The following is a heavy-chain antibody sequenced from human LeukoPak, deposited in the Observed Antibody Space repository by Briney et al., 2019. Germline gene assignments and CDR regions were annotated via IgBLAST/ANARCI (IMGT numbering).Heavy chain of an antibody. J-gene: IGHJ4*02. V-gene: IGHV3-30*04. CDR3: AKVQAVTKLYYFDY. Sequence: GGSLRLSCAASGFTFSSYAMHWVRQAPGKGLEWAAVISYDGSNKYYADSVKGRFTISRDNSKNTLYLQMNSLRAEDTAVYYCAKVQAVTKLYYFDYWGQGTLVTVSS. D-gene: IGHD4-17*01. CDR1: GFTFSSYA. CDR2: ISYDGSNK.